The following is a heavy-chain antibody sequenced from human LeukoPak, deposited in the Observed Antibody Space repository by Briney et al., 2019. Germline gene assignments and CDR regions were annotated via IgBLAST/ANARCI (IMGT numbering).Heavy chain of an antibody. CDR2: VSGTGTNT. Sequence: GGSLRLSCAASGFTFNNYAMSWVRQAPGKGLEWVSAVSGTGTNTYYADSVKGRFTISRDNSKNTVYLQMNSLRAEDTAVYDCALPSAGSSGWYDWGQGTLVAVSS. D-gene: IGHD6-19*01. CDR1: GFTFNNYA. V-gene: IGHV3-23*01. J-gene: IGHJ4*02. CDR3: ALPSAGSSGWYD.